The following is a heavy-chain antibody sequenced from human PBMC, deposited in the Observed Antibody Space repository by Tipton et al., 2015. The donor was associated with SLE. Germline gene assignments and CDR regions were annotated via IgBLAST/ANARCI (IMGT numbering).Heavy chain of an antibody. D-gene: IGHD3-3*01. J-gene: IGHJ2*01. V-gene: IGHV3-48*03. CDR1: GFTFSGSE. CDR3: ARRIGVPRYFDL. Sequence: GSLRLSCVASGFTFSGSEMNWVRLAPGKGLEWVSFISSRGDTIYYADSVKGRFTISRDNAKNSLYLQMDGLRDEDTAVYYCARRIGVPRYFDLWGRGTLVTVSS. CDR2: ISSRGDTI.